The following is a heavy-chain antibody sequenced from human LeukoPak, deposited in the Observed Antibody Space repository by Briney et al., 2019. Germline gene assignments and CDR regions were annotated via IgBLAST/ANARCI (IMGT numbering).Heavy chain of an antibody. CDR2: INPNSGGT. D-gene: IGHD2-15*01. J-gene: IGHJ3*02. CDR1: GYTFTGYY. Sequence: GASVKVSCKASGYTFTGYYMHWVRQAPGQGLEWMGWINPNSGGTNYAQKFQGRVTMTRGTSISTAYMELSRLRSDDTAVYYCARGSGGSPDAFDIWGQGTMVTVSS. CDR3: ARGSGGSPDAFDI. V-gene: IGHV1-2*02.